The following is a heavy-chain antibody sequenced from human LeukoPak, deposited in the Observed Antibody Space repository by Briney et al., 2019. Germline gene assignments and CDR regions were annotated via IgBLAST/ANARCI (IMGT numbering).Heavy chain of an antibody. CDR3: ARVVIDGYSDY. V-gene: IGHV4-59*01. CDR1: GASTAHDY. D-gene: IGHD3-10*01. CDR2: VHNSGTT. J-gene: IGHJ4*02. Sequence: PSETLSLTCTVSGASTAHDYWSWIREPPGKGLEWIGYVHNSGTTNYNPSVKSRVTISLDTSKNQFSLSLRSVTATDTAVYYCARVVIDGYSDYWGQGSLVTVSS.